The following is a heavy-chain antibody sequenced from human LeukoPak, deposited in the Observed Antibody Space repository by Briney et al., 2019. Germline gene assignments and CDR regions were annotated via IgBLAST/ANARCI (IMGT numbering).Heavy chain of an antibody. CDR1: GYTFTTYG. J-gene: IGHJ4*02. V-gene: IGHV1-18*01. D-gene: IGHD2-15*01. CDR2: ISPYNSNT. CDR3: ARGQHCSGGSCYFDY. Sequence: ASVKVSCKSSGYTFTTYGISWMRQAPGQSLEWMGWISPYNSNTKYAQKLQGRVTMTTDTSTSTAYMELRSLRSDDTAVYYCARGQHCSGGSCYFDYWGQGTLVTVSS.